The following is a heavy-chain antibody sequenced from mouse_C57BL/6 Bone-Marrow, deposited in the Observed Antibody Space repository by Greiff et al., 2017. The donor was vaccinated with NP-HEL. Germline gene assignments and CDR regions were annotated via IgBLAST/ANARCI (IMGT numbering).Heavy chain of an antibody. Sequence: QVHVKQPGAELVKPGASVKMSCKASGYTFTSYWITWVKQRPGQGLEWIGDIYPGSGSTNYNEKFKSKATLTVDTSSSTAYMQLSSLTSEDSAVYYCARSDYGSSYENYFDYWGQGTTLTVSS. CDR2: IYPGSGST. J-gene: IGHJ2*01. CDR3: ARSDYGSSYENYFDY. CDR1: GYTFTSYW. D-gene: IGHD1-1*01. V-gene: IGHV1-55*01.